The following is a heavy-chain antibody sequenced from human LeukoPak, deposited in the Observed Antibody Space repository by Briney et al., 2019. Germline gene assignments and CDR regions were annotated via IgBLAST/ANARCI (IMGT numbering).Heavy chain of an antibody. CDR2: MNPNSGNT. J-gene: IGHJ5*02. D-gene: IGHD3-3*01. Sequence: ASVKVSCKASGYTFTSYDINWVRQATGQGLEWMGWMNPNSGNTGYAQKFQGRVTITRNTSISTAYMELSSLRSEDTAVYYCARRVFGVVIRYNWFDPWGQGTLVTVSS. CDR1: GYTFTSYD. CDR3: ARRVFGVVIRYNWFDP. V-gene: IGHV1-8*03.